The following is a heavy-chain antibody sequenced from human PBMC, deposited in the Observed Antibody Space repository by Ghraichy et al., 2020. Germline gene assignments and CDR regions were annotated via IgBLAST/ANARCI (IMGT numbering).Heavy chain of an antibody. V-gene: IGHV4-39*01. J-gene: IGHJ2*01. CDR3: AGSSAVIRYFDL. CDR2: IYYSGST. D-gene: IGHD3-10*01. Sequence: SETLSLTCTVSGGSINSSNYYWGWIRQPPGKGLEWIGSIYYSGSTYYNPSLKSRPTISVDTPKNQFSLNLTSVTAADTAVYYCAGSSAVIRYFDLWGRGTVVTVSS. CDR1: GGSINSSNYY.